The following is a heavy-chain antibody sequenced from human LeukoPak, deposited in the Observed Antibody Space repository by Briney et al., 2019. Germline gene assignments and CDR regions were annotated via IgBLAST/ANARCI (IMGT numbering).Heavy chain of an antibody. CDR2: ISYDGSNK. D-gene: IGHD6-13*01. J-gene: IGHJ4*02. V-gene: IGHV3-30*04. Sequence: GGSLRLSCAASGFTFSSYAMSWVRQAPGKGLEWVAVISYDGSNKYYADSVKGRFTISRDNSKNTLYLQMNSLRAEDTAVYYCAKAEGSRYEWCYFDYWGQGTLVTVSS. CDR1: GFTFSSYA. CDR3: AKAEGSRYEWCYFDY.